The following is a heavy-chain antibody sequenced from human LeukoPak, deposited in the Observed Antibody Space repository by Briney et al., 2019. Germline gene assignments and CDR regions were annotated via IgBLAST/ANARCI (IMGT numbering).Heavy chain of an antibody. CDR2: IKQDGSEK. CDR1: GFTFSSYW. D-gene: IGHD3-22*01. Sequence: PGGSLRLPCAASGFTFSSYWMNWVRQAPGKGLEWVANIKQDGSEKYYVDSVKGRFTISRDNAKNSLYLQMNSLRAEDTAVYYCAREGSFRSGYYSHWGQGILVTVSS. CDR3: AREGSFRSGYYSH. V-gene: IGHV3-7*03. J-gene: IGHJ4*02.